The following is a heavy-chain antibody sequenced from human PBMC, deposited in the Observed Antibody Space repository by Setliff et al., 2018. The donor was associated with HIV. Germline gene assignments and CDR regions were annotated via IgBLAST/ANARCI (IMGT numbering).Heavy chain of an antibody. J-gene: IGHJ4*02. CDR3: ARSPGVDTNMAFDY. V-gene: IGHV4-59*01. CDR1: GGSIINYY. Sequence: SETLSLTCSVTGGSIINYYWGWIRMPPGKGLEWIGYIYYSGSTDYNPSLKSRVTISVDTSKNQVSLKLNSVTAADTAVYYCARSPGVDTNMAFDYWGQGTLVTVSS. CDR2: IYYSGST. D-gene: IGHD5-18*01.